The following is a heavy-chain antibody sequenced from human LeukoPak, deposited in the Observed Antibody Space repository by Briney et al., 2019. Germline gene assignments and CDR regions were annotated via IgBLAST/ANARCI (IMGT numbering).Heavy chain of an antibody. CDR2: IYPGDSDT. J-gene: IGHJ5*02. D-gene: IGHD2-2*01. CDR3: ARTANSVVPAAGFDP. V-gene: IGHV5-51*01. Sequence: GESLKISCKGSGYSFTSHWLAWVRQMPGKGLEWMGIIYPGDSDTRYSPSFQGQVTISADKSISTAYLQWSSLKASDTAMYYCARTANSVVPAAGFDPWGQGTLVTVSS. CDR1: GYSFTSHW.